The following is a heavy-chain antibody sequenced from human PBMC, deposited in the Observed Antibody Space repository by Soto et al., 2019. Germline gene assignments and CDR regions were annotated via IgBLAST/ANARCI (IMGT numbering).Heavy chain of an antibody. CDR3: VCYDSSGYYFDY. D-gene: IGHD3-22*01. CDR1: GGSIVSGGSISGYY. CDR2: INHSGST. Sequence: SETLSLTCTVSGGSIVSGGSISGYYWSWIRQPPGKGLEWIGEINHSGSTNYNPSLKSRVTISVDTSKNQFSLKLSSVTAADTAVYYCVCYDSSGYYFDYWGQGTLVTVPS. V-gene: IGHV4-34*01. J-gene: IGHJ4*02.